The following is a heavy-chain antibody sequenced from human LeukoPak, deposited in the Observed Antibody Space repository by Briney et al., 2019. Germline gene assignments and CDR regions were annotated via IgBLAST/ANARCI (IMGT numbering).Heavy chain of an antibody. CDR2: ISGSGGST. Sequence: GESLRLSCAASGFTFSSYAMSWVRQAPGKGLEWVSGISGSGGSTYYADSVKGRVTISRDNSKNTLYLQMNSLRAEDTAVYYCAKDGNAFEIWGRGTMVTVSS. CDR3: AKDGNAFEI. D-gene: IGHD1-26*01. CDR1: GFTFSSYA. J-gene: IGHJ3*02. V-gene: IGHV3-23*01.